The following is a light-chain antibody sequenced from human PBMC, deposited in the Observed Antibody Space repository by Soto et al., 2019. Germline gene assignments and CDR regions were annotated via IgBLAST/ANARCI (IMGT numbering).Light chain of an antibody. CDR3: QQYGSSGT. CDR1: QGIGDT. J-gene: IGKJ1*01. Sequence: EVVMTQSPATLSVSPVEGVTLSCRANQGIGDTLAWYQHKPGQAPRLLIFGAFTRAAGVPARFSGSGSGTDFTLTISRLEPEDFAVYYCQQYGSSGTFGQGTKVDIK. V-gene: IGKV3-15*01. CDR2: GAF.